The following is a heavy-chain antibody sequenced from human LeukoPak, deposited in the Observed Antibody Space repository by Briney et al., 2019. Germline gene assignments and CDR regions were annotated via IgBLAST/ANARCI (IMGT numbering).Heavy chain of an antibody. Sequence: GGSLRLSCAASGFTFRSSWTSWVRQAPGKGLEWVSVIYSVGSTYYADSVKGRFTISRDNSKNTLYLQMNSLRAEDTAVYYCAEQGPYDSSAYVFDYWGQGTLVTVSS. CDR2: IYSVGST. CDR1: GFTFRSSW. D-gene: IGHD3-22*01. J-gene: IGHJ4*02. V-gene: IGHV3-66*02. CDR3: AEQGPYDSSAYVFDY.